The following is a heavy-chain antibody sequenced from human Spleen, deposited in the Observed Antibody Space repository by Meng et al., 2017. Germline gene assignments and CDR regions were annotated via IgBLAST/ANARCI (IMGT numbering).Heavy chain of an antibody. J-gene: IGHJ4*02. D-gene: IGHD3-10*01. CDR1: GFTFSTYA. CDR2: FSGSGGGT. V-gene: IGHV3-23*01. CDR3: AKYSYGLGDYFDY. Sequence: GESLKISCAASGFTFSTYAMTWVRQAPGEGLEWVSTFSGSGGGTYYADSVKGRFAISRDNSKNTLYLQMNSLRAEDTAVYYCAKYSYGLGDYFDYWGQGAQVTVSS.